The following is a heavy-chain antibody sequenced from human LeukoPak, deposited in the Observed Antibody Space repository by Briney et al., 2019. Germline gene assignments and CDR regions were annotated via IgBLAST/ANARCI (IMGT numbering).Heavy chain of an antibody. CDR3: ARFEYGGNLGFDY. J-gene: IGHJ4*02. Sequence: PGGSLRPSCAASGFTFSSYGMHWVRQAPGKGLEWVAVIWYDGSNKYYADSVKGRFTISRDNSKNTLYLQMNSLRAEDTAVYYCARFEYGGNLGFDYWGQGTLVTVSS. D-gene: IGHD4-23*01. V-gene: IGHV3-33*01. CDR1: GFTFSSYG. CDR2: IWYDGSNK.